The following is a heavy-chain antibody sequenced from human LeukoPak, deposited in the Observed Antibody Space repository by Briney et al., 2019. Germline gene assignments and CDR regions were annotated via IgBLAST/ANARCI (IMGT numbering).Heavy chain of an antibody. V-gene: IGHV1-8*01. J-gene: IGHJ5*02. CDR2: MNPNSGNS. CDR3: AKDNSVGDIAWWFDP. Sequence: ASVKVSCKASGYTFTSYDINWVRQATGQGLEWMGWMNPNSGNSGYAQKLQGRVTMTRNTSISTAYMELSSLRSEDTAVYYCAKDNSVGDIAWWFDPWGQRTLVTVSS. D-gene: IGHD3-16*02. CDR1: GYTFTSYD.